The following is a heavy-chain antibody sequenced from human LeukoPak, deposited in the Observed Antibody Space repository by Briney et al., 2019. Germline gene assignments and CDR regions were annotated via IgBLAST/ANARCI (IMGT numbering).Heavy chain of an antibody. CDR3: ANGWGSGHDWDY. CDR1: GFTFSSYW. D-gene: IGHD5-12*01. Sequence: GGSLRLSCAASGFTFSSYWMSWVRQAPGKGLEWVSGISGRGGSTYYADSVKGRFTISRDNSKNTLYLQMNSLRAEDTAIYYCANGWGSGHDWDYWGQGTLVTVSS. J-gene: IGHJ4*02. CDR2: ISGRGGST. V-gene: IGHV3-23*01.